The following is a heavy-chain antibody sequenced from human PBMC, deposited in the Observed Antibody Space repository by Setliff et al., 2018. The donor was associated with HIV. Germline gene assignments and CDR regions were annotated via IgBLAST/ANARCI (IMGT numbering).Heavy chain of an antibody. Sequence: ASVKVSCKASGYTFGNYYMHWVRQAPGQGLEWMGRIAPNSGGTKYAQKFLGRVTMTRDTSISTAHMDLSSLTSDDTAVYFCAGIGGGVGPSSRVAFDYWGQGFLVTVSS. CDR2: IAPNSGGT. V-gene: IGHV1-2*06. J-gene: IGHJ4*02. CDR3: AGIGGGVGPSSRVAFDY. CDR1: GYTFGNYY. D-gene: IGHD2-8*02.